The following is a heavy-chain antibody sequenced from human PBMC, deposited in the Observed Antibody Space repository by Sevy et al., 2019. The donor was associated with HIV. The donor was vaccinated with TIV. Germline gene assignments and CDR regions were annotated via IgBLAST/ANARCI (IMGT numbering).Heavy chain of an antibody. CDR1: GGSISNFY. D-gene: IGHD3-9*01. J-gene: IGHJ6*02. CDR2: IYYSAST. CDR3: AREPPYYDILSGYSYGMDV. Sequence: SETLSLTCTVSGGSISNFYWSWIRQPPGKGLEWIGNIYYSASTNYNPSLKSRVTISVDTSKNHFSLRLNSVTAADTAVYYCAREPPYYDILSGYSYGMDVWGQGTTVTVSS. V-gene: IGHV4-59*01.